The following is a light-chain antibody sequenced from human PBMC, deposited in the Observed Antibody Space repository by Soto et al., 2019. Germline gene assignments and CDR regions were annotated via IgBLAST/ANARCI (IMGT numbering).Light chain of an antibody. CDR3: QQYVSSPLN. CDR1: QSVNSRH. J-gene: IGKJ4*01. CDR2: GTS. V-gene: IGKV3-20*01. Sequence: EIVLTQSPGTLSLSPGERATLSCRASQSVNSRHLAWYQQKPGQAPNLLIYGTSSRATGIPDRFSGSGSGTDFTLTISRLEPEDFAVYYCQQYVSSPLNFGGGTKV.